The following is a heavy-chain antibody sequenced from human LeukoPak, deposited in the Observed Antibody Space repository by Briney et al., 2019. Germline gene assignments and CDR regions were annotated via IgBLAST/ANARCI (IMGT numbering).Heavy chain of an antibody. Sequence: SETLSLTCAVYGGSFSNDYWSWIRQPPGKGLEWIGEINDSSGRTNYNPSLKSRVTISVDTSKNQFSLYLSSVTAEDTAVYYCARDSPGIAVAGTSNLFDYWGQGTLVTVSS. CDR1: GGSFSNDY. CDR2: INDSSGRT. J-gene: IGHJ4*02. D-gene: IGHD6-19*01. CDR3: ARDSPGIAVAGTSNLFDY. V-gene: IGHV4-34*01.